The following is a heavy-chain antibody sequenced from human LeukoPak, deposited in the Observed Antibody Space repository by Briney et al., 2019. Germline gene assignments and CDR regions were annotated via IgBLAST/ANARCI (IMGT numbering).Heavy chain of an antibody. J-gene: IGHJ4*02. V-gene: IGHV3-9*01. D-gene: IGHD2-2*01. Sequence: GGSLRLSCAASGFSFISYWMHWVRQAPGKGLEWVSGISWNSGSIGYADSVKGRFTISRDNAKNSLYLQMNSLRAEDTALYYCAKADCSSTSCYAGGEFDYWGQGTLVTVSS. CDR3: AKADCSSTSCYAGGEFDY. CDR2: ISWNSGSI. CDR1: GFSFISYW.